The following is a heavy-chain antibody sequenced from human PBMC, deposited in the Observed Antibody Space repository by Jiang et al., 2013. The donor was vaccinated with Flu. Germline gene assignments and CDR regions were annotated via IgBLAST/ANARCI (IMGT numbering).Heavy chain of an antibody. J-gene: IGHJ4*02. CDR3: ARAENGAAGD. V-gene: IGHV4-59*01. Sequence: YFWTWIRQPPGKGLEWIAYMSHSEDTNYNPSLQSRVTISLDTSKNQFSLKLISVTAADTAVYYCARAENGAAGDWGQGTLVTVSS. CDR2: MSHSEDT. CDR1: YF. D-gene: IGHD2-8*01.